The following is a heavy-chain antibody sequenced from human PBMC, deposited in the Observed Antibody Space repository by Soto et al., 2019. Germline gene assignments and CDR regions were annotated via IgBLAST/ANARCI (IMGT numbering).Heavy chain of an antibody. CDR3: AKAPPMSLYSVY. V-gene: IGHV3-23*01. D-gene: IGHD3-10*02. CDR1: GFTFNNYA. Sequence: GGSLKLSYAASGFTFNNYAMNWVRQAPGKGLEWVSVISDNGDTTHYADSVKGRFTISRDNSKNTLYLQMNSLRAEDTAVYYCAKAPPMSLYSVYWAQGTLVTVSS. J-gene: IGHJ4*02. CDR2: ISDNGDTT.